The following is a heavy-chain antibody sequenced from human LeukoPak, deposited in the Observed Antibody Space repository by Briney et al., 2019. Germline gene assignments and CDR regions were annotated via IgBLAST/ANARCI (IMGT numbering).Heavy chain of an antibody. Sequence: SVKVSCKASGGTFNSYTISWVRQAPGQGLEWMGGIIPIFRTANYAQKFQGRVTITADKSTSTAYMELSSLSSEDTAAYYCTRDSPEYCSAGSCSLDYWGQGTLVTVSS. CDR1: GGTFNSYT. D-gene: IGHD2-15*01. J-gene: IGHJ4*02. CDR2: IIPIFRTA. V-gene: IGHV1-69*06. CDR3: TRDSPEYCSAGSCSLDY.